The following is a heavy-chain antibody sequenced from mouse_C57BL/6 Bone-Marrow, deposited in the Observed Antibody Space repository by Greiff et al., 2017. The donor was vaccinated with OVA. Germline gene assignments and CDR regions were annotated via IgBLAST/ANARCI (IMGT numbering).Heavy chain of an antibody. Sequence: VQLKESGPELVKPGASVKISCKASGYSFTGYYMNWVKQSPEKSLEWIGAINPSTGGTTYNQKFKAKATLTVDKSYSTAYLQLKSLTTEDAAVYYCARVTAEGCAYWGKGTLVTVSA. CDR1: GYSFTGYY. V-gene: IGHV1-42*01. J-gene: IGHJ3*01. D-gene: IGHD1-1*01. CDR2: INPSTGGT. CDR3: ARVTAEGCAY.